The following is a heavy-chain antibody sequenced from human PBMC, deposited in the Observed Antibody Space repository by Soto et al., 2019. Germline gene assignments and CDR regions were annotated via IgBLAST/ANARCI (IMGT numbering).Heavy chain of an antibody. Sequence: QVQLVESGGGVVQPGRSLRLSCAASGFTFSSYGMHWVRQAPGKGLEWVAVISYDGSNKYYADSVKGRFTISRDNSKNTLYLQMNSLRAEDTAVYYCAKEGYDAFDICGQGTMVTVSS. CDR1: GFTFSSYG. V-gene: IGHV3-30*18. CDR2: ISYDGSNK. CDR3: AKEGYDAFDI. J-gene: IGHJ3*02. D-gene: IGHD6-13*01.